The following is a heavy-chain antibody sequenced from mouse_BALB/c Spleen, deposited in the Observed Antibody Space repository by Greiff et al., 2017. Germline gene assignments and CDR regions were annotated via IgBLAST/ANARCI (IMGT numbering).Heavy chain of an antibody. Sequence: EVQLVESGGGLVQPGGSRKLSCAASGFTFSSFGMHWVRQAPEKGLEWVAYISSGSSTIYYADTVKGRFTISRDNPKNTLFLQMTSLRSEDTAMYYCARSEYGNPYYFDYWGQGTTLTVSS. D-gene: IGHD2-10*02. CDR2: ISSGSSTI. CDR3: ARSEYGNPYYFDY. J-gene: IGHJ2*01. V-gene: IGHV5-17*02. CDR1: GFTFSSFG.